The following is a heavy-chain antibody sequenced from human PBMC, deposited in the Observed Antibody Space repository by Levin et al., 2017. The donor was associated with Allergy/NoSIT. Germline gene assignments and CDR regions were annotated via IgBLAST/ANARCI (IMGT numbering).Heavy chain of an antibody. CDR1: GFTISGYW. V-gene: IGHV3-74*01. Sequence: GESLKISCAASGFTISGYWMHWVRQGPGKGMVWAARINSDGSRASYADSVKGRFTISRDNAKNTLSLQMNSLRAEDTAVYYCARVFDGDYGYDYWGQETLVTVSS. CDR3: ARVFDGDYGYDY. CDR2: INSDGSRA. D-gene: IGHD4-17*01. J-gene: IGHJ4*02.